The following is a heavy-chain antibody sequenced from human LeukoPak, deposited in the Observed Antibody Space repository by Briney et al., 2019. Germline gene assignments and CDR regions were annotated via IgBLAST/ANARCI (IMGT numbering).Heavy chain of an antibody. V-gene: IGHV4-38-2*02. CDR2: IYHSGST. J-gene: IGHJ4*02. D-gene: IGHD1-14*01. CDR1: GYSISNGYY. CDR3: TRGPAPPNPTDY. Sequence: SETLSLTCTVSGYSISNGYYWGWVRQPPGKGLEWIGIIYHSGSTYYNPSLESRVTMSVDTSKNQFSLRLASVTAADTAVYFCTRGPAPPNPTDYWGQGTLVTVSS.